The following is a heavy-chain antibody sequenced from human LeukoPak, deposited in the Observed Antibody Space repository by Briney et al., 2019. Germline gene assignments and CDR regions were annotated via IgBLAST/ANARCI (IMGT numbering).Heavy chain of an antibody. J-gene: IGHJ4*02. D-gene: IGHD3-16*02. V-gene: IGHV3-23*01. CDR1: GFTLSNYA. Sequence: PGGSLRLSCAASGFTLSNYAMSWVRQAPGKGLEWVSGITTSGGRTYYADSVKGRFTISRDNSKNTLYLQMNSLRVEDTAVYYCANSHSPGDWASYRPFDYWGQGTLVIVSS. CDR2: ITTSGGRT. CDR3: ANSHSPGDWASYRPFDY.